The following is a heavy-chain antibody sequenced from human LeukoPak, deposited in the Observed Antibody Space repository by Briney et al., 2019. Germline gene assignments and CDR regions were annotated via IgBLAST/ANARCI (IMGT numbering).Heavy chain of an antibody. D-gene: IGHD6-19*01. Sequence: SETLSLTCTVSGGSLITYYWNWIRQPAGTGLEWIGRVYTSWGTSYNHSLKSRLPVTVDASKNKFPLCLRPVTGAAAAVYCCASGSDSSGYCGGGILDYWGQGILVPVSS. V-gene: IGHV4-4*07. CDR2: VYTSWGT. CDR1: GGSLITYY. J-gene: IGHJ4*02. CDR3: ASGSDSSGYCGGGILDY.